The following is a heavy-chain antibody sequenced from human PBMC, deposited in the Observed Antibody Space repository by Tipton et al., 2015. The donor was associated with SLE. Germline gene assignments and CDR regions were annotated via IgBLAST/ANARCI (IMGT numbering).Heavy chain of an antibody. CDR3: ARDSTYYYDSSGYYFGAFDI. CDR1: GGSISSSSYY. D-gene: IGHD3-22*01. Sequence: TLSLTCTVSGGSISSSSYYWGWIRQPPGKGLEWIGSIYYSGSTYYNPSLKSRVTISVDTSKNQFSLKLSSVTAADTAVYYCARDSTYYYDSSGYYFGAFDIWGQGTMVTVSS. CDR2: IYYSGST. V-gene: IGHV4-39*07. J-gene: IGHJ3*02.